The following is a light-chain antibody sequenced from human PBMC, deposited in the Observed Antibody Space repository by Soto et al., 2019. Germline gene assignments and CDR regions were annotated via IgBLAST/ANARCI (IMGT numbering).Light chain of an antibody. CDR3: QQRSDWPST. Sequence: EIVLTQSPATLSLSPGERATLSCRASQSVGTYFAWYQQKPGQAPRLLIYDSSNRATGIAARFSGSGSGTDFTLTISSLEPEDFAVYYCQQRSDWPSTFGGGTKVEIK. V-gene: IGKV3-11*01. J-gene: IGKJ4*01. CDR2: DSS. CDR1: QSVGTY.